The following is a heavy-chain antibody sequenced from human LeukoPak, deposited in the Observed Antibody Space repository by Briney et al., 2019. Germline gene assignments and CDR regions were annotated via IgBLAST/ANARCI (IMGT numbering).Heavy chain of an antibody. D-gene: IGHD3-22*01. Sequence: GGSLRLSCAASGFTFSSYGMHWVRQAPGKGLEWVAVISYDGSNKYYADSVKGRFTISRDNSKNTLYLQMNSLRAEDTAVYYCAKVSYDSSGYYYGGWYVVDYWGQGTLVTVSS. CDR1: GFTFSSYG. CDR2: ISYDGSNK. V-gene: IGHV3-30*18. J-gene: IGHJ4*02. CDR3: AKVSYDSSGYYYGGWYVVDY.